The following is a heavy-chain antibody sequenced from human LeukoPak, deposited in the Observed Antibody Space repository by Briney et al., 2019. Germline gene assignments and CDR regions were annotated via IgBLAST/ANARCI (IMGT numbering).Heavy chain of an antibody. CDR1: GFTISNAW. CDR3: TTGLGDFWSGYYVFDY. J-gene: IGHJ4*02. CDR2: IKSKTDGGTT. Sequence: PGGSLRLSCAASGFTISNAWMSWVRQPPGKGLEWVGRIKSKTDGGTTDYAAPVKGRFTISRDDSKNTLYLQMNSLNTDDTAVYYCTTGLGDFWSGYYVFDYWGQGTLVTVSS. D-gene: IGHD3-3*01. V-gene: IGHV3-15*01.